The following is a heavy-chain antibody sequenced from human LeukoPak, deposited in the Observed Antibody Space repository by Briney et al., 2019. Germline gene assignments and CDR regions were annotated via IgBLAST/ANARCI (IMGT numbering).Heavy chain of an antibody. CDR2: ISVYNGNT. V-gene: IGHV1-18*01. D-gene: IGHD4-23*01. CDR3: ARQGYSGHSQGAADY. Sequence: ASVRVSCKASGYTFSIYGFSWVRQAPGQGLEWMGWISVYNGNTNYAQKFQGRVTMTTDTSMSTAHMELRSLRSDDTAVYYCARQGYSGHSQGAADYWGQGTLVTVSS. CDR1: GYTFSIYG. J-gene: IGHJ4*02.